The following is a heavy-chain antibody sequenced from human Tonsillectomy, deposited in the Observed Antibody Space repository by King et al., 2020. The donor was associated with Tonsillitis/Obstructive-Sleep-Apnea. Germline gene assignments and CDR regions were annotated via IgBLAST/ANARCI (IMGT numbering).Heavy chain of an antibody. CDR1: GGSISSYY. CDR3: ARGDRDFDY. D-gene: IGHD1-14*01. Sequence: QLQESGPGLVKPSETLSLTCTVSGGSISSYYWSWLRQPPGKGLAWIGYIYYSGSTNYNPSLQSRVTISVDTSKNQFSLKLSSVTAADTAIYYCARGDRDFDYWGQGTLVTVSS. V-gene: IGHV4-59*01. J-gene: IGHJ4*02. CDR2: IYYSGST.